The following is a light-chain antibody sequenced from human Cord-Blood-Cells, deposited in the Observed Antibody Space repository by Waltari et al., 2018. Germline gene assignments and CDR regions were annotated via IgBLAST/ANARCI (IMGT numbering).Light chain of an antibody. J-gene: IGKJ1*01. CDR3: QQYNNWPPA. CDR2: GAS. Sequence: EIVMTQSPATLSVSLGERATLSCRASQSVSSNLAWYQQKPGQAPRLLIYGASTRATGIPARFSGSGSGTEFTLTISSLQSEDFAVYYCQQYNNWPPAFGQGTKVEIK. V-gene: IGKV3-15*01. CDR1: QSVSSN.